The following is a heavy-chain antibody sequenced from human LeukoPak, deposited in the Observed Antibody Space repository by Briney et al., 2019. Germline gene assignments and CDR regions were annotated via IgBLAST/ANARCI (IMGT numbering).Heavy chain of an antibody. D-gene: IGHD2-21*02. J-gene: IGHJ6*03. V-gene: IGHV4-59*01. Sequence: SETLSLTCNDSGGSISSFHCSWIRQPPGKGLEWVGYIYYSGSTNYNPSLKSRVTISVDTSKNQFSLKLSSVTAADTAVYYCARIPLSVVVTAPIMVYMDVWGKGTTVTVSS. CDR1: GGSISSFH. CDR3: ARIPLSVVVTAPIMVYMDV. CDR2: IYYSGST.